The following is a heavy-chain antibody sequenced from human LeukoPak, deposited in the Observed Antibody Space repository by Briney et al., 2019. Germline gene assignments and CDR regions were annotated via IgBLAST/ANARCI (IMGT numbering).Heavy chain of an antibody. Sequence: ASLKLSCKTSGYTFDNYDMILLGQAAGQGLEWMRGMNGNSGSTDYAHKFQGRVTMARNTSKTTVYLELKGLTSGDTAIYYCARGAPVAIFGPGYNEYFEYWGQGTVVIVSS. V-gene: IGHV1-8*01. CDR1: GYTFDNYD. CDR3: ARGAPVAIFGPGYNEYFEY. D-gene: IGHD3-3*01. CDR2: MNGNSGST. J-gene: IGHJ4*02.